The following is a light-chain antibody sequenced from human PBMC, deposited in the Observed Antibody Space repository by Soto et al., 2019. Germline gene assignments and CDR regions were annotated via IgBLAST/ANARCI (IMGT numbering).Light chain of an antibody. CDR2: GHN. J-gene: IGLJ3*02. Sequence: QAVVTQPPSVSGAPGQRVTISCTGSTTNIGAGYEVHWYQQRPGTAPKLLVSGHNIRPSGVPDRFYGSKSGTSASLAITGLQAEDEADYYCAAWDDSLNAWVFGGGTKLTVL. CDR1: TTNIGAGYE. CDR3: AAWDDSLNAWV. V-gene: IGLV1-40*01.